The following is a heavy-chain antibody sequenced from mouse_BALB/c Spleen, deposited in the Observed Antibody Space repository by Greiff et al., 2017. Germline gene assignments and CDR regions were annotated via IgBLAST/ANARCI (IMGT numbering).Heavy chain of an antibody. D-gene: IGHD2-1*01. J-gene: IGHJ2*01. V-gene: IGHV5-4*02. CDR1: GFTFSDYY. Sequence: EVQGVESGGGLVKPGGSLKLSCAASGFTFSDYYMYWVRQTPEKRLEWVATISDGGSYTYYPDSVKGRFTISRDNAKNNLYLQMSSLKSEDTAMYYCARDGNPYAMDYWGQGTTLTVSS. CDR3: ARDGNPYAMDY. CDR2: ISDGGSYT.